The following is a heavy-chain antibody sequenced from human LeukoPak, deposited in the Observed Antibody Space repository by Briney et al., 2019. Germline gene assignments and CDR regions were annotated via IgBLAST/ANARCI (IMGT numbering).Heavy chain of an antibody. J-gene: IGHJ4*02. Sequence: SQTLSLTCAVSGGSISSGGYSWSWIRQPPGKGLEWIGYIYHSGSTYYSPSLKSRVTISVDRSKNQFSLKLSSVTAADTAVYYCARVDGGPIDYWGQGTLVTVSS. CDR3: ARVDGGPIDY. CDR2: IYHSGST. D-gene: IGHD4-23*01. CDR1: GGSISSGGYS. V-gene: IGHV4-30-2*01.